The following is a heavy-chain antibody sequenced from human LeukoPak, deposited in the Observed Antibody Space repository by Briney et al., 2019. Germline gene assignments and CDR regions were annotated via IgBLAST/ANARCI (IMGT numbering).Heavy chain of an antibody. Sequence: PGGSLRLSCAASGFTFSSYAMSWARQAPGKGLEWVSGINWNGGSTGYADSVKGRFTISRDNAKNSLYLQMNSLRAEDTALYYCARVCGYSSAGGQGTLVTVSS. CDR3: ARVCGYSSA. CDR1: GFTFSSYA. V-gene: IGHV3-20*04. CDR2: INWNGGST. J-gene: IGHJ4*02. D-gene: IGHD3-22*01.